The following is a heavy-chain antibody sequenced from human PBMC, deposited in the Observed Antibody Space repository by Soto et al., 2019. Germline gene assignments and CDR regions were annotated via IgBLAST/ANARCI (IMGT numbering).Heavy chain of an antibody. Sequence: QVQLVESGGGVVQPGRSLRLSCEASGFTFSSYGMHWVRQAPGKGLEWVAVIRIDGSNKFYADSVKGRFTISRDNSKNTVSLQMNSLRDEDSAAYYCATPGPYWGQGTLVTVSS. CDR1: GFTFSSYG. J-gene: IGHJ4*02. CDR2: IRIDGSNK. V-gene: IGHV3-33*01. CDR3: ATPGPY.